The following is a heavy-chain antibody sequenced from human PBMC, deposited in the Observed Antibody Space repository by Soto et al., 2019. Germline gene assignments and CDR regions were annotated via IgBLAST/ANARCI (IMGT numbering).Heavy chain of an antibody. Sequence: QVQLVQSGAEVKKPGASVTVSCQASGFTFNTYVITWVRRAPGQGLEWLGWISVYHGNTNYAQKVQGRVTMTTDTSTSTAYMELRSLRSDDTAVYYCARGGSGSYRMLDYWGQGTLVTVSS. J-gene: IGHJ4*02. V-gene: IGHV1-18*01. CDR1: GFTFNTYV. D-gene: IGHD1-26*01. CDR2: ISVYHGNT. CDR3: ARGGSGSYRMLDY.